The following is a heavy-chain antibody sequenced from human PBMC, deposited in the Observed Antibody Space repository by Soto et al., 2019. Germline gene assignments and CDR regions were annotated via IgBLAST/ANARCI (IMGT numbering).Heavy chain of an antibody. CDR1: GGTFGNRG. CDR3: ARDREDGSGTKYSWFDS. D-gene: IGHD3-10*01. CDR2: TIPIFDTP. Sequence: QMQLVQSGAEVKKPGSSVKISCKASGGTFGNRGISWLRQAPGQGLEWMGGTIPIFDTPHYAEKFRDRVTITADATTTAYLELTSLTSADTATYYCARDREDGSGTKYSWFDSWGQGTLVTVSS. J-gene: IGHJ5*01. V-gene: IGHV1-69*01.